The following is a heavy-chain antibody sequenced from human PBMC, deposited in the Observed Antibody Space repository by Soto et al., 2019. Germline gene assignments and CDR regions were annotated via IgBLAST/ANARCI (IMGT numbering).Heavy chain of an antibody. CDR1: GGTFSGHS. Sequence: SVKVSCKASGGTFSGHSISWVLQAPGQGPEWMGGLIPLFGTTQHAQRFQGRLTITADKSTTTAYMELTSLRFEDTAIYYCARGPNWGYRFDSWGQGTLVTVSS. D-gene: IGHD7-27*01. CDR3: ARGPNWGYRFDS. J-gene: IGHJ5*01. CDR2: LIPLFGTT. V-gene: IGHV1-69*06.